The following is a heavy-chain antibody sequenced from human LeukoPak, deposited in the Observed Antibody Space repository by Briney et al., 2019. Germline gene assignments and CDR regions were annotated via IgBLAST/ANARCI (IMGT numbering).Heavy chain of an antibody. Sequence: GGTLRLSCAASGFTFSSYGMSWVRQAPGKGLEWVSAISGSGGSTYYADSVKGRFTISRDNSKNTLYLQMNSLRAEDTAVYYCARDAYSSSWYALYYYYYMDVWGKGTTVTVSS. CDR2: ISGSGGST. V-gene: IGHV3-23*01. CDR1: GFTFSSYG. D-gene: IGHD6-13*01. J-gene: IGHJ6*03. CDR3: ARDAYSSSWYALYYYYYMDV.